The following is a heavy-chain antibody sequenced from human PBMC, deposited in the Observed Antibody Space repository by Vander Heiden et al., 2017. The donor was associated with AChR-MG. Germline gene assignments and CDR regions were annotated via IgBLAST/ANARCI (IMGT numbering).Heavy chain of an antibody. D-gene: IGHD3-3*01. J-gene: IGHJ2*01. Sequence: EVELLESGGGLVQPGGSLRLSCAASGFTFSSYAMSWVRQAPGKGLEWVSAISGSGGSTYYADSVKGRFTISRDNSKNTLYLQMNSLRAEDTAVYYCAKVGGEWLPHIYLENWYFDLWGRGTLVTVSS. V-gene: IGHV3-23*01. CDR3: AKVGGEWLPHIYLENWYFDL. CDR2: ISGSGGST. CDR1: GFTFSSYA.